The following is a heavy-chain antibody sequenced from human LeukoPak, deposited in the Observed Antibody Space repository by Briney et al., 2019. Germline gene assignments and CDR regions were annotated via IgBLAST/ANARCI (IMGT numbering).Heavy chain of an antibody. J-gene: IGHJ3*02. CDR1: GYTFTSYG. V-gene: IGHV1-18*01. CDR2: ISAYNGNT. Sequence: GASVKVSCKASGYTFTSYGISWVRQAPGQGLEWMGWISAYNGNTKYAQKLQGRVTMTTDTSTSTAYMELRSLRSDDTAVYYCARDRINPKYPDAFDIWGQGTMVTVSS. CDR3: ARDRINPKYPDAFDI. D-gene: IGHD2-2*01.